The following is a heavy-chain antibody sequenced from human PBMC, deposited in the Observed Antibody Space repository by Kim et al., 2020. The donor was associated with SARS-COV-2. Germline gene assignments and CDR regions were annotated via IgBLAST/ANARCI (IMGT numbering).Heavy chain of an antibody. CDR2: IRTDGSST. V-gene: IGHV3-74*01. Sequence: GGSLRLSCAASGFTFSDYWIHWVRQAPGKGLVWVSRIRTDGSSTDYADSVKGRFTISRDNAKNTVYLQMNGLRAEDTAVYYCTRRIVGSGSHYDYWGQGTLVTVSS. CDR3: TRRIVGSGSHYDY. CDR1: GFTFSDYW. D-gene: IGHD3-10*01. J-gene: IGHJ4*02.